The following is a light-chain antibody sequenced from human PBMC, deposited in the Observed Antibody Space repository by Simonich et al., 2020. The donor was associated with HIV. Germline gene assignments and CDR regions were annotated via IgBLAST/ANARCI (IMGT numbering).Light chain of an antibody. Sequence: DIQMTQSPSSLSSSVGDKVTNTCRASQSISSFLNWYQKKPGKAPKLLIYAASSLQSGVPSRFSGRGSGTDFTLTISSLQAEDVAVYYCQQYYSTPYTFGQGTKLEIK. J-gene: IGKJ2*01. V-gene: IGKV1-39*01. CDR1: QSISSF. CDR3: QQYYSTPYT. CDR2: AAS.